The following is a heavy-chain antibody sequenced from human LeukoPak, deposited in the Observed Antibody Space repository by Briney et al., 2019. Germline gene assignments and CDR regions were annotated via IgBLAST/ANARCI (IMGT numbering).Heavy chain of an antibody. CDR3: AKVRRAAAGPPI. V-gene: IGHV3-23*01. J-gene: IGHJ3*02. CDR2: ISGSGGST. D-gene: IGHD6-13*01. Sequence: GGSLRLSCAAAGFTFSSYAMSWVRQAPGKGLECVSAISGSGGSTYYADSVKGRFTISRDNSKNTLYLQMNSLRAEDTAVYYCAKVRRAAAGPPIWGQGTMVTVSS. CDR1: GFTFSSYA.